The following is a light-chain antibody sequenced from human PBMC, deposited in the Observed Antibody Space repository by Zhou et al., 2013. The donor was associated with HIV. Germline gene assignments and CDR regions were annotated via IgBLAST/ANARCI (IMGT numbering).Light chain of an antibody. CDR3: QQRTNWPPIT. CDR1: QSVSSN. V-gene: IGKV3-11*01. CDR2: DAS. Sequence: EIVMTQSPATLSVSPGERATLSCRASQSVSSNLAWYQQKPGQAPRLLIYDASNRATGIPARFSGSGSGTDFTLTISNLEPEDFAVYYCQQRTNWPPITFGQGTRLDIK. J-gene: IGKJ5*01.